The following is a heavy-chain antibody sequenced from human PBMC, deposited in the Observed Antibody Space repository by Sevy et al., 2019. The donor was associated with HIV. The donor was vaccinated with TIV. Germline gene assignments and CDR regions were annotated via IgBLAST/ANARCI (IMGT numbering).Heavy chain of an antibody. CDR2: IYSGGGT. D-gene: IGHD2-2*01. J-gene: IGHJ6*02. V-gene: IGHV3-53*01. CDR1: GFPVSSNY. Sequence: GGSLRLSCAASGFPVSSNYMNWVRQAPGKGLEWVSVIYSGGGTYYADSVKGRFTISRDNSKNTVYLQMNSLRAEDTAVYYCARARSDAGGMDVWGQGTTVTVSS. CDR3: ARARSDAGGMDV.